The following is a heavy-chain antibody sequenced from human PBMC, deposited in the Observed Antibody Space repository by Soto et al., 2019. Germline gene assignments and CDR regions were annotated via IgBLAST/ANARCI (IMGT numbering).Heavy chain of an antibody. Sequence: SVKVSCKASGGTFSSYAISWVRQAPGQGLEWMGGIIPIFGTANYAQKFQGRVTITADESTSTAYMELSSLRSEDTAVYYCARASNYYNILTVYYPGTTNYYYYYGMDVWGKGTTVTVSS. D-gene: IGHD3-9*01. CDR1: GGTFSSYA. CDR2: IIPIFGTA. J-gene: IGHJ6*04. V-gene: IGHV1-69*13. CDR3: ARASNYYNILTVYYPGTTNYYYYYGMDV.